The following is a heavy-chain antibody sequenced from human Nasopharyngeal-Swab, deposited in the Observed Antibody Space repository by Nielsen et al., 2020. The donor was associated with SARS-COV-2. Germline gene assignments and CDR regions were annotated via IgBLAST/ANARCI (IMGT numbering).Heavy chain of an antibody. J-gene: IGHJ4*02. Sequence: VRQAPGKGLEWVSSTSSGSRYIYYADSVKGRFTISRDNAKNSLYLQMNSLRAEDTAVYYCARAQNVLRFLEWTQPFDYWGQGTLVTVSS. D-gene: IGHD3-3*01. CDR2: TSSGSRYI. CDR3: ARAQNVLRFLEWTQPFDY. V-gene: IGHV3-21*01.